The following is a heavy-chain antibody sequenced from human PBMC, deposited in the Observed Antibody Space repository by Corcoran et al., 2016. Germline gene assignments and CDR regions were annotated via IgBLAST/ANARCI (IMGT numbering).Heavy chain of an antibody. V-gene: IGHV4-4*07. CDR2: IYTSGSN. CDR1: GGSIGNYY. Sequence: QVQLQESGPGLVKPSETLSLTCTVSGGSIGNYYWSWIRQPAGKGLECIGRIYTSGSNNYNPSLRGRVTMSVDTSRNQFSLRLRAVTAADTAVYYCARGPPQCTSTYCARDCWGQGTLVTVSS. J-gene: IGHJ4*02. CDR3: ARGPPQCTSTYCARDC. D-gene: IGHD2-2*01.